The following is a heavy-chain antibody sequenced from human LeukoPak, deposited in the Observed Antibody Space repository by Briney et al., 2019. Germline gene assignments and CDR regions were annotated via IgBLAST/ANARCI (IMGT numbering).Heavy chain of an antibody. Sequence: GGSLRLSCVASGFSFSSHWMSWVRQAPGKGLEWVANIKQDGSEKYYVDSVKGRFTISRDNSKNTLYVQMNSLRAEDTAVYYCARGANGGNSGYYYYGMDVWGQGTTVTVSS. D-gene: IGHD4-23*01. J-gene: IGHJ6*02. CDR3: ARGANGGNSGYYYYGMDV. V-gene: IGHV3-7*01. CDR1: GFSFSSHW. CDR2: IKQDGSEK.